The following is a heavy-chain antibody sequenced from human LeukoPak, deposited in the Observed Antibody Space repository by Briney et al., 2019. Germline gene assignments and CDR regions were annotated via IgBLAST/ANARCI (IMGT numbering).Heavy chain of an antibody. CDR2: ISPSGGST. D-gene: IGHD1-26*01. CDR3: AREGELLGAFDI. V-gene: IGHV1-46*01. CDR1: GYTFTSNY. Sequence: GASVKVSCKAFGYTFTSNYMHWVRQAPGQGPEWMGVISPSGGSTNYAQKLQGRVTMSTDTSTSTAYMELRSLRSDDTAVYYCAREGELLGAFDIWGQGTTVTVSS. J-gene: IGHJ3*02.